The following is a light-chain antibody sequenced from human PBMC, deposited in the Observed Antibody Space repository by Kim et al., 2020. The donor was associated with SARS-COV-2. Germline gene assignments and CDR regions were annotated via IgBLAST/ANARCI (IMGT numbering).Light chain of an antibody. J-gene: IGLJ3*02. CDR3: TSYTSSDTWV. Sequence: QPALTQPPSVSGSPGQSVTLSCTGSSSDVGGYNRVSWYQQSPGTAPKLIIYDVSDRPSGVPDRFSGSKSGNTATLTISGLQAEDEAYYHCTSYTSSDTWVFGGGTKVTVL. CDR1: SSDVGGYNR. V-gene: IGLV2-18*02. CDR2: DVS.